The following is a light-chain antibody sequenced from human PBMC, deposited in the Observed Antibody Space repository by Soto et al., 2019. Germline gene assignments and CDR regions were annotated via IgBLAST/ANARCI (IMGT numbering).Light chain of an antibody. CDR1: SSDVGGYAY. J-gene: IGLJ1*01. V-gene: IGLV2-14*03. Sequence: QSALTQPASVSGSPGQSITISCTGTSSDVGGYAYVSWFQQHPGKAPKLMIYEVSNRPSGVSKRFSGSKSGNTASLTISGLQAEDEADYYCSSFTSSSAYVFGTGTKVTV. CDR3: SSFTSSSAYV. CDR2: EVS.